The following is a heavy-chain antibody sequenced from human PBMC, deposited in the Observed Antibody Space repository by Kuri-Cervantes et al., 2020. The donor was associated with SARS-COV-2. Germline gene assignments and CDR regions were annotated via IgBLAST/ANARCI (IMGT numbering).Heavy chain of an antibody. CDR3: AKDLRLLWFGELLY. J-gene: IGHJ4*02. V-gene: IGHV3-30*18. CDR2: ISYDGSNK. D-gene: IGHD3-10*01. Sequence: GESLKISCAASGFTFSSYGMHWVRQAPGKGLEWVAVISYDGSNKYYADSVKGRFTISRDNSKNTLYLQMNSLRAEGTAVYYCAKDLRLLWFGELLYWGQGTLVTVSS. CDR1: GFTFSSYG.